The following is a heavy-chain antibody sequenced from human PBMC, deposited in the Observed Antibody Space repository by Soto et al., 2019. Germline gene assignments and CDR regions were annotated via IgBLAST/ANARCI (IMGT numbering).Heavy chain of an antibody. CDR3: AREGGIEYDILTGQLQYYYYGMDV. D-gene: IGHD3-9*01. CDR2: INPSGGST. V-gene: IGHV1-46*01. Sequence: QVQLVQSGAEVKKPGASVKVSCKASGYTFTSYYMHWVRQAPGQGLEWMGIINPSGGSTSYAQKVQGRVTMTRDTATSTVYMELSSLRSEDTAVYYCAREGGIEYDILTGQLQYYYYGMDVWGQGTTVTVSS. CDR1: GYTFTSYY. J-gene: IGHJ6*02.